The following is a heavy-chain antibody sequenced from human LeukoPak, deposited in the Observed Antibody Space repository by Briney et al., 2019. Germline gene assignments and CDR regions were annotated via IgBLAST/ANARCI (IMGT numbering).Heavy chain of an antibody. Sequence: RGSLRLSCAASGFTVSSNYMSWVRQAPGKGLEWVSVIYSGGSTYYADSVKGRFTVSRDNPKNTLYLQMNSLRAEDAAVYYCARAGLNAFDIWGQGTMVTVSS. V-gene: IGHV3-53*01. CDR2: IYSGGST. CDR3: ARAGLNAFDI. CDR1: GFTVSSNY. J-gene: IGHJ3*02. D-gene: IGHD3-10*01.